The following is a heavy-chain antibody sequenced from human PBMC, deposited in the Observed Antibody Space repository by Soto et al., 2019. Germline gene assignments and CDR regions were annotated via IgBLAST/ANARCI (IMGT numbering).Heavy chain of an antibody. CDR3: ARDVGPITIFGEALSGYFDF. J-gene: IGHJ4*02. D-gene: IGHD3-3*01. Sequence: PGWSLRLSCAVSGFSFGTYWMSWGRQAPGKGLEWLASIKQDGSERYYLDSVKGRFTISRDNAKDSLSLQMNSLRGEDTAFYYCARDVGPITIFGEALSGYFDFWGQGTLVTVSS. CDR2: IKQDGSER. CDR1: GFSFGTYW. V-gene: IGHV3-7*03.